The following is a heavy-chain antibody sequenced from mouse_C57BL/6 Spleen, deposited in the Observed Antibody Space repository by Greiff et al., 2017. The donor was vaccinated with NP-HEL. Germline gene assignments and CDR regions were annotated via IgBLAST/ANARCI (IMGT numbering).Heavy chain of an antibody. CDR1: GYAFSSSW. Sequence: VKLMESGPELVKPGASVKISCKASGYAFSSSWMNWVKQRPGKGLEWIGRIYPGDGDTNYNGKFKGKATLTADKSSSTAYMQLSSLTSEDSAVYFCARHLPFDYWGQGTTLTVSS. D-gene: IGHD2-1*01. CDR3: ARHLPFDY. V-gene: IGHV1-82*01. J-gene: IGHJ2*01. CDR2: IYPGDGDT.